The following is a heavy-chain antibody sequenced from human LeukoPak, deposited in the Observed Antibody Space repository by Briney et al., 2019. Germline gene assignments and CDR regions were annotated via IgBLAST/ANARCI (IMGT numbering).Heavy chain of an antibody. D-gene: IGHD3-3*01. CDR3: ARLEDASEFDVGYYSSLDYFDY. V-gene: IGHV3-23*01. J-gene: IGHJ4*02. CDR1: GFTFSSYA. Sequence: PGGSLRLSCAASGFTFSSYAMSWVRQAPGKGLECISGFSGSGGSTYYAESVKGRFTISRDNAKNTLYLQMNSLRAEDTAVYYCARLEDASEFDVGYYSSLDYFDYWGQGTLVTVSS. CDR2: FSGSGGST.